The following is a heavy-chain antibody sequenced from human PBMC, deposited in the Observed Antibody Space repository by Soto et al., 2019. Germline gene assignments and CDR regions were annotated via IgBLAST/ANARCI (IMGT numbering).Heavy chain of an antibody. Sequence: QVQLQESGPGLVKPSQTLSLTCTVSGGSISSGDYYWSWIRQPPGKGLEWIGYIYYSGSTYYNPSLKRRVTTSVDTSKIQFSLKLSCVTAADTAVYYCARASGLCSGGSCYGVWFDPWGQGTLVTVSS. D-gene: IGHD2-15*01. CDR1: GGSISSGDYY. CDR2: IYYSGST. J-gene: IGHJ5*02. V-gene: IGHV4-30-4*01. CDR3: ARASGLCSGGSCYGVWFDP.